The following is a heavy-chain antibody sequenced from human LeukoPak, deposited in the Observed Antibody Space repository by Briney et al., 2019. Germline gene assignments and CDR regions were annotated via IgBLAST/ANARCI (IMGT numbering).Heavy chain of an antibody. CDR3: ARDAGFCSAGSCFDY. Sequence: PGGSLRLSCAASGFTFTSFWMAWVRQVPGKGLEWVANIKQDGSEEYYVDSVKGRFTISRDNAKNSLYLQMNSLRDGDTAVYYCARDAGFCSAGSCFDYWGQGTLVTVSS. V-gene: IGHV3-7*01. CDR2: IKQDGSEE. CDR1: GFTFTSFW. J-gene: IGHJ4*02. D-gene: IGHD2-15*01.